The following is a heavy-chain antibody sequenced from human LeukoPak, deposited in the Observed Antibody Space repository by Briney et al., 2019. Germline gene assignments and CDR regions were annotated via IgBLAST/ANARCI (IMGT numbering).Heavy chain of an antibody. V-gene: IGHV3-23*01. CDR3: AKLLNNRYFDSNFDY. Sequence: GGCLRLSRAASGVTFSSYAMSWVRQAPGKGLEWGSSISGSGGSTCYADSVKGRFTISRDNSKNMLYLQMNSLRAEDTAVYYCAKLLNNRYFDSNFDYWGQGTLVTVSS. CDR1: GVTFSSYA. J-gene: IGHJ4*02. CDR2: ISGSGGST. D-gene: IGHD3-9*01.